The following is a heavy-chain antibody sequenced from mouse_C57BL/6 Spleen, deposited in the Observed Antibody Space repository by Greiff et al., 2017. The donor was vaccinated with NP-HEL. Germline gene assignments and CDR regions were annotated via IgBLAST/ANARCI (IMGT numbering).Heavy chain of an antibody. CDR1: GFTFSSYA. V-gene: IGHV5-4*01. CDR2: ISDGGSYT. Sequence: EVKLVESGGGLVKPGGSLKLSCAASGFTFSSYAMSWVRQTPEKRLEWVATISDGGSYTYYPDNVKGRFTISRDNAKNNLYLQMSHLKSEDTAMYYCARDRETTVVEWAMDYWGQGTSVTVSS. CDR3: ARDRETTVVEWAMDY. D-gene: IGHD1-1*01. J-gene: IGHJ4*01.